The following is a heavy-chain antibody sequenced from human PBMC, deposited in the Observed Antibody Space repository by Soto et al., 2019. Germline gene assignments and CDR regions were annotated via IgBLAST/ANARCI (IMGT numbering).Heavy chain of an antibody. Sequence: SETLSLTCTVSGGSVSSGNHYWSWIRQPPGKGLEWIGYIHYSGSTIYDPSLNSRVTMSIDKSKSQFSLKLSSVTAADTAVYYCARINWDSSNWYYFDYWGQGTLVTVSS. CDR2: IHYSGST. D-gene: IGHD6-13*01. CDR3: ARINWDSSNWYYFDY. J-gene: IGHJ4*02. V-gene: IGHV4-61*01. CDR1: GGSVSSGNHY.